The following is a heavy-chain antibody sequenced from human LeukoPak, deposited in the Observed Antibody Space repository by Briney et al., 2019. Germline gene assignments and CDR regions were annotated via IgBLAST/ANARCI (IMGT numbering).Heavy chain of an antibody. CDR3: ARVDTVMAYYFDL. J-gene: IGHJ4*02. Sequence: GGSLRLSCAASGFTVSTNCMTWVRQGPGKGLEWVSTIYSGGTTYYADTVMGRFTISRHNSRNTLYLQMNSLRAEDTAVYYCARVDTVMAYYFDLWGQGTLVTVSS. D-gene: IGHD5-18*01. CDR2: IYSGGTT. V-gene: IGHV3-53*04. CDR1: GFTVSTNC.